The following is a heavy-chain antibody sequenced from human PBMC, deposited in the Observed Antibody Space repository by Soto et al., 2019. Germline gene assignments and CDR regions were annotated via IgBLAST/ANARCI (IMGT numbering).Heavy chain of an antibody. J-gene: IGHJ4*02. Sequence: EVQLVQSGAEVKKPGESLKISCKGSGYSFTSYWIGWVRQMPGKGLEWMGIIYPGDSDTRYSPSFQGQVTISADKSISTAYLQWSSLEASDTAMYYCARLGGSCSISKCYGGGDYWGQGTLVTVSS. D-gene: IGHD2-2*01. CDR3: ARLGGSCSISKCYGGGDY. CDR1: GYSFTSYW. V-gene: IGHV5-51*03. CDR2: IYPGDSDT.